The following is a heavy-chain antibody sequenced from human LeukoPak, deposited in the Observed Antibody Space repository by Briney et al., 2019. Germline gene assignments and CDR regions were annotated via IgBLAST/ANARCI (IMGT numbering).Heavy chain of an antibody. CDR2: IYYSGST. V-gene: IGHV4-39*01. Sequence: PSETLSLTCTVSGGSISSSSYYWGWIRQPPGKGLEWIGSIYYSGSTYYNPSLKSRVTISVDTSKNQFSLKLSSVTAADTAVYYCASLTSSTRASYGYPWGQGTLVTVSS. D-gene: IGHD2-2*01. J-gene: IGHJ5*02. CDR1: GGSISSSSYY. CDR3: ASLTSSTRASYGYP.